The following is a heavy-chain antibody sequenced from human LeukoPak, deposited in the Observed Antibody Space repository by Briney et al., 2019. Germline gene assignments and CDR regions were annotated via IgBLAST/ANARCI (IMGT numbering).Heavy chain of an antibody. CDR2: INHSGST. J-gene: IGHJ5*02. CDR1: GGSFSGYY. CDR3: ARNYYDSSGYPGWFDP. Sequence: SETLSLTCAVYGGSFSGYYWSWIRQPPGKGLEWIGEINHSGSTNYNPSLKSRVTISVDTSKNQFSLKLSSVTAADTAVYYCARNYYDSSGYPGWFDPWGQGTLVTVSS. V-gene: IGHV4-34*01. D-gene: IGHD3-22*01.